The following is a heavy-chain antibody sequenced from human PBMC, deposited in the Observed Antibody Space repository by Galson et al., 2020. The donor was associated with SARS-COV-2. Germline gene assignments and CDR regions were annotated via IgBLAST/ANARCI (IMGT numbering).Heavy chain of an antibody. CDR2: ISWNSGSI. J-gene: IGHJ4*02. V-gene: IGHV3-9*01. CDR1: GFTFDDYA. Sequence: SLKISCAASGFTFDDYAMHWVRQAPGKGLEWVSGISWNSGSIGYADSVKGRFTISRDNAKNSLYLQMNSLRAEDTALYYCAKVGYSSSWYYFDYWGQGTLVTVSS. CDR3: AKVGYSSSWYYFDY. D-gene: IGHD6-13*01.